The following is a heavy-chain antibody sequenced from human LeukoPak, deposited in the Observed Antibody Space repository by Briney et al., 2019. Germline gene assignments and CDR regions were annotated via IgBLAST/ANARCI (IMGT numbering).Heavy chain of an antibody. CDR1: GFTFSSYS. CDR3: AKEPAIAVAGTVIDY. CDR2: ISGSGGST. Sequence: PGGPLRLSCAASGFTFSSYSMNWVRQAPGKGLEWVSAISGSGGSTYYADSVKGRFTISRDNSKNTLYLQMNSLRAEDTAVYYCAKEPAIAVAGTVIDYWGQGTLVTVSS. D-gene: IGHD6-19*01. J-gene: IGHJ4*02. V-gene: IGHV3-23*01.